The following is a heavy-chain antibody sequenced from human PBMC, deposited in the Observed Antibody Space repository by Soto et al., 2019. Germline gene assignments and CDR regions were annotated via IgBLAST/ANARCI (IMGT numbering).Heavy chain of an antibody. CDR1: GGSISSYH. J-gene: IGHJ4*02. D-gene: IGHD2-21*02. V-gene: IGHV4-4*07. CDR2: IYTSGST. CDR3: AREGSYCGGDCYLLIDY. Sequence: PSPTLSLTCTVSGGSISSYHWSWIRQPAGKGLEWIGRIYTSGSTNYNPSLKSRVTMSVDTSKNKFSLKLSSVTAADTAVYYCAREGSYCGGDCYLLIDYWGQGTMVTVSS.